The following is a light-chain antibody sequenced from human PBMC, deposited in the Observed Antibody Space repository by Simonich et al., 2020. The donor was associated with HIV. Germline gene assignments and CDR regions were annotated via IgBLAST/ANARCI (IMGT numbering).Light chain of an antibody. Sequence: DIVMTQSPDSLAVSLGERATINCKSSQSVLYSSTYNNYLAWYQQKPGQPPKLLMYWASTREYGVPDRFSGSGSGTEFTLTISSLQAEDVAVYYCQQYYSTPRTFGQGTKVEIK. CDR1: QSVLYSSTYNNY. CDR2: WAS. V-gene: IGKV4-1*01. CDR3: QQYYSTPRT. J-gene: IGKJ1*01.